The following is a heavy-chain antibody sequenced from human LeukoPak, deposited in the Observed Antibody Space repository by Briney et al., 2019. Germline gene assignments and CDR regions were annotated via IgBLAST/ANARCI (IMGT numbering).Heavy chain of an antibody. Sequence: GGSLRLSCAASGFTFSSYSRNWVRQAPGKGLEWVSSISSSSSYIYYADSVKGRFTISRDNAKNSLYLQMNSLRAEDTAVYYCAGDLYSSSWLFDYWGQGTLVTVSS. J-gene: IGHJ4*02. CDR2: ISSSSSYI. CDR1: GFTFSSYS. CDR3: AGDLYSSSWLFDY. V-gene: IGHV3-21*01. D-gene: IGHD6-13*01.